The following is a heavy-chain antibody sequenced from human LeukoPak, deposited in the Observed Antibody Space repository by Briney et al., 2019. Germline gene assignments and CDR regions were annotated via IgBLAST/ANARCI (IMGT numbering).Heavy chain of an antibody. D-gene: IGHD3-10*01. V-gene: IGHV3-30*02. Sequence: GGSLRLSCAASGFTFSSYGVHWVRQAPGKGLEWVAFIRFDESKAFYADSVKGRFTISRDNSRNTLFLQMNSLRVEDTAVYYCAKDLYGSGSYEIRLFDYWGQGTLVTVSS. CDR3: AKDLYGSGSYEIRLFDY. J-gene: IGHJ4*02. CDR2: IRFDESKA. CDR1: GFTFSSYG.